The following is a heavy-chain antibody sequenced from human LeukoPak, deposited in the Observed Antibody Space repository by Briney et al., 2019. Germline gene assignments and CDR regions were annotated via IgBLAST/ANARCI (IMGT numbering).Heavy chain of an antibody. CDR2: IYQSGNS. D-gene: IGHD1-20*01. J-gene: IGHJ4*02. Sequence: ASETLSLTCDVSGYSLSSGYYWGWIRQPPGKGLEWIGSIYQSGNSYQKSSLKSRLTLSVDTSKNNFSLKVMSVTAADKAVYYCARSPSRYNWNFDYWGQGILVTVAS. V-gene: IGHV4-38-2*01. CDR3: ARSPSRYNWNFDY. CDR1: GYSLSSGYY.